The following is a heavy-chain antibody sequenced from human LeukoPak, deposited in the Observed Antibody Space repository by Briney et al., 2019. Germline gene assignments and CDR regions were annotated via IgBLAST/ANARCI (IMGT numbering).Heavy chain of an antibody. CDR3: ARDTVELGNWFDP. V-gene: IGHV1-2*02. CDR2: INPNSGGT. D-gene: IGHD4-23*01. CDR1: GYTFTGYY. Sequence: VASVKVSCKASGYTFTGYYMHGVRQAPGQGLEWMGWINPNSGGTNSAQKFQGRVTMTMDTSISTAHMELSRLRSDDTAVYYCARDTVELGNWFDPWGQGTLVTVSS. J-gene: IGHJ5*02.